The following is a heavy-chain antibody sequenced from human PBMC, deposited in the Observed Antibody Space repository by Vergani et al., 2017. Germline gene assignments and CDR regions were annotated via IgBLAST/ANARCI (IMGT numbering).Heavy chain of an antibody. J-gene: IGHJ6*02. Sequence: VQLVETGGGVVQPGGSLRLSCAASGFTFSSYWMSWVRQAPGKGLEWVSAISARYPSTYYADSVKGRFTISRDNSKNMLYLQMNSLRAEDTAVYYCAKGVYCSSTSCYEGRGYYYGMGVWGQGTTVTFSS. V-gene: IGHV3-23*04. CDR2: ISARYPST. D-gene: IGHD2-2*01. CDR1: GFTFSSYW. CDR3: AKGVYCSSTSCYEGRGYYYGMGV.